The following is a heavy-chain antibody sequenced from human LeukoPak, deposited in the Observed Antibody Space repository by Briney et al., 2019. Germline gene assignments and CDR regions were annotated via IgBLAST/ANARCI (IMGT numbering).Heavy chain of an antibody. V-gene: IGHV3-48*02. CDR3: ARRGMVQGVIITDDY. Sequence: PGGSLRLSCAASGFTFSSYSMNWVRQAPGKGLEWVSYISSSSSTIYYADSVKGRFTISRDNAKNSLYLQMNSLRDEDTAVYYCARRGMVQGVIITDDYWGQGTLVTVSS. CDR2: ISSSSSTI. D-gene: IGHD3-10*01. J-gene: IGHJ4*02. CDR1: GFTFSSYS.